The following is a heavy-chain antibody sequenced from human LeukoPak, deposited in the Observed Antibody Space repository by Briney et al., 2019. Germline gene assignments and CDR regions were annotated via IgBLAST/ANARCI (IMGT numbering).Heavy chain of an antibody. CDR2: IYPRDSDI. V-gene: IGHV5-51*01. CDR3: TRHLRGSGTYPIDY. J-gene: IGHJ4*02. CDR1: GYIFTSHW. Sequence: GESLKISCQGSGYIFTSHWIGWVRQMPGKGLEWMGIIYPRDSDIKYSPSFQGQVTISADKSINTAYLQWSSLKASDTAMYYCTRHLRGSGTYPIDYWGQGTLVTVSS. D-gene: IGHD3-10*01.